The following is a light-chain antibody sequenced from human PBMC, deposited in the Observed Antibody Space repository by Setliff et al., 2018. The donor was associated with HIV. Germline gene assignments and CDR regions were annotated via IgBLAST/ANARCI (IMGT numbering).Light chain of an antibody. CDR2: NVN. J-gene: IGLJ1*01. Sequence: SVLTQPASVSGSPGQTITISCTGTSNDIGGYNYVSWYQQHPGEAPKLIIYNVNNRPSGVSSRFSGSKSGNTASLSISELRAEDETDYYCTSYTGGNTRVFGTGTKATVL. CDR3: TSYTGGNTRV. CDR1: SNDIGGYNY. V-gene: IGLV2-14*03.